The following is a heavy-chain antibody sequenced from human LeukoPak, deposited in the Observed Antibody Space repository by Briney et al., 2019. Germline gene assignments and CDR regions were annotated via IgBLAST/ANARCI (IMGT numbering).Heavy chain of an antibody. CDR1: GGSISSYY. V-gene: IGHV4-59*01. J-gene: IGHJ4*02. CDR3: ARVPKKYYFDY. Sequence: SETLSLTCTVSGGSISSYYWSWIRQPPGEGLEWIGYIYYSGSTNYNPSLKSRVTISVDTSKNQFSLKLSSVTAADTAVYYCARVPKKYYFDYWGQGTLVTVSS. D-gene: IGHD2-2*01. CDR2: IYYSGST.